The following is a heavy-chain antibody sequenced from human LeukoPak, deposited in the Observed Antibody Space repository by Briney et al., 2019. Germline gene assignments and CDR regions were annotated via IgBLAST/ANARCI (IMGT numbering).Heavy chain of an antibody. V-gene: IGHV4-34*01. D-gene: IGHD4-23*01. CDR1: GGSFSGYY. CDR3: ARGRWRAFDI. J-gene: IGHJ3*02. Sequence: SETLSLTCAVYGGSFSGYYWSWIRQPLGKGLEWIGEINHSGSTNYNPSLKSRVTISVDTSKNQFSLKLSSVTAADTAVYYCARGRWRAFDIWGQGTMVTVSS. CDR2: INHSGST.